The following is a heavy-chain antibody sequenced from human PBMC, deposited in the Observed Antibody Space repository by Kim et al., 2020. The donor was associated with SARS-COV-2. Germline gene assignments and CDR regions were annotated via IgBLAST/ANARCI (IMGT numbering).Heavy chain of an antibody. D-gene: IGHD2-15*01. V-gene: IGHV4-59*08. J-gene: IGHJ4*02. Sequence: SSPSLESRVTISKDTSNTQFSLRLTSVTAADTAVYYCARRACSGSACYQDYWGQGTLVTVSS. CDR3: ARRACSGSACYQDY.